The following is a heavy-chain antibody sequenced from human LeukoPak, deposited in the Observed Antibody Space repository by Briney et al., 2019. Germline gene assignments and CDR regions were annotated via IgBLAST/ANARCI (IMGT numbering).Heavy chain of an antibody. CDR1: GGSISSSSYY. V-gene: IGHV4-61*01. D-gene: IGHD3-3*01. CDR2: IYYSGST. CDR3: ARTTYDFWSGYYFDY. Sequence: SETLSLTCTVSGGSISSSSYYWSWIRQPPGKGLEWIGYIYYSGSTNYNPSLKSRVTISVDTSKNQFSLKLSSVTAADTAVYYCARTTYDFWSGYYFDYWGQGTLVTVSS. J-gene: IGHJ4*02.